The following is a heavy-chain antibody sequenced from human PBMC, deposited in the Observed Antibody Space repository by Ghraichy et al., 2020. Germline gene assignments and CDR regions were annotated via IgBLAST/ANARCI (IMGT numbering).Heavy chain of an antibody. CDR2: IYYSGST. CDR3: ARQGYSSGYFYDSSGYRRLQDAFDI. Sequence: SQTLSLTCTVSGGSISDSSYYWGWIRQPPGKGLEWIGSIYYSGSTYYNPSLKSRVTISVDTSKNQFSLKLSSVTAADTAVYYCARQGYSSGYFYDSSGYRRLQDAFDIWGQGTMVTVSS. CDR1: GGSISDSSYY. D-gene: IGHD3-22*01. V-gene: IGHV4-39*01. J-gene: IGHJ3*02.